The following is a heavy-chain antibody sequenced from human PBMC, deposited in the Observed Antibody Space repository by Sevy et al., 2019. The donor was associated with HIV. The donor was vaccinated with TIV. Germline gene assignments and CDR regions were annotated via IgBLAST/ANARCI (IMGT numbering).Heavy chain of an antibody. CDR3: ARGGYRNYDFWEYYYYYGMDV. Sequence: ASVKVSCKASGYTFTSYGISWVRQAPGQGLEWMGWISAYNGNTNYAQKLQGRVTMTTDTSTSTAYMELRSLRSDDTAVYYCARGGYRNYDFWEYYYYYGMDVWGQGTTVTVSS. CDR1: GYTFTSYG. D-gene: IGHD3-3*01. CDR2: ISAYNGNT. J-gene: IGHJ6*02. V-gene: IGHV1-18*01.